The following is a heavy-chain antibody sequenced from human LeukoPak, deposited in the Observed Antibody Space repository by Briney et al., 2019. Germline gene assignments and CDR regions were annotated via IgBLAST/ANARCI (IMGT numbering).Heavy chain of an antibody. CDR2: IYYSGST. V-gene: IGHV4-39*07. D-gene: IGHD3-10*01. CDR1: GGSISSSSYY. CDR3: ARANYGSGDF. Sequence: SETLSLTCTVSGGSISSSSYYWGWIRQPPGKGLDWIGSIYYSGSTYYSPSLKSRVTISLNTSKNQFSLKLTSVTAADTAVYYCARANYGSGDFWGQGTLVTVSS. J-gene: IGHJ4*02.